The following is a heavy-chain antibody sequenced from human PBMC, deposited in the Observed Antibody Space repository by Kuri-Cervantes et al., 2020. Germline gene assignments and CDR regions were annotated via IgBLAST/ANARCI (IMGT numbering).Heavy chain of an antibody. CDR1: GGSVSRGSYY. D-gene: IGHD1-1*01. J-gene: IGHJ4*02. CDR2: IYHSGST. CDR3: ARVDDWNGPDY. Sequence: SETLSLTCTVSGGSVSRGSYYWGWIRQPPGKGLEWIGSIYHSGSTYHNPSLKSRLTISVDTSNFSLKLTSMTAADTAVYYCARVDDWNGPDYWGQGTLVTVSS. V-gene: IGHV4-39*07.